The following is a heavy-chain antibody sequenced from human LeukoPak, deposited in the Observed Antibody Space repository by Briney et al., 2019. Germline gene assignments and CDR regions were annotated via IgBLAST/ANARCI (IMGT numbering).Heavy chain of an antibody. V-gene: IGHV3-7*01. D-gene: IGHD6-19*01. CDR3: ARVAVAINYYHYYYMDV. Sequence: PGGSLRLSCAASGFTFSSYWMSWVRQAPGKGLEWVANIKQDGSEKYYVDSVKGRFTISRDNAKNSLYLQMNSLRAEDTAVYYCARVAVAINYYHYYYMDVWGKGTTVTISS. J-gene: IGHJ6*03. CDR1: GFTFSSYW. CDR2: IKQDGSEK.